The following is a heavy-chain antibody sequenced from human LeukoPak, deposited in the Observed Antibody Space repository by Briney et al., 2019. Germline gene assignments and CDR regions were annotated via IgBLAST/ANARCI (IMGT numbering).Heavy chain of an antibody. CDR2: INHSGST. J-gene: IGHJ4*02. V-gene: IGHV4-34*01. Sequence: SETLSLTCAVYGGSFSGYYWSWIRQPPGKGLEWIGEINHSGSTNYNPSLKSRVTISVDTSKNQFSLKLSSVTAADTAVYYFARSGTLVVVAATGFDYWGQGTLVTVSS. D-gene: IGHD2-15*01. CDR1: GGSFSGYY. CDR3: ARSGTLVVVAATGFDY.